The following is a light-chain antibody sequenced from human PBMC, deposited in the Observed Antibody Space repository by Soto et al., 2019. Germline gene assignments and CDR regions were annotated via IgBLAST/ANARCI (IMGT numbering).Light chain of an antibody. V-gene: IGKV1-13*02. CDR1: QGISSA. Sequence: IPLTQSPSSLSASVGDRVTITCRASQGISSALAWYQQKPGKAPKLLIYDATNLESGVPSRFSGSGSGTDFPLTISSLQPEDSATYYCHHFNSYPPFTFGQGTKLEI. J-gene: IGKJ2*01. CDR2: DAT. CDR3: HHFNSYPPFT.